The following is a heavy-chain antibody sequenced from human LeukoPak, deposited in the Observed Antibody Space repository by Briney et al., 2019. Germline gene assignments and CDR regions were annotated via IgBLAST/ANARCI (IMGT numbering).Heavy chain of an antibody. J-gene: IGHJ4*02. CDR1: GFAFNSHG. D-gene: IGHD6-19*01. V-gene: IGHV3-48*04. CDR2: VSTTSAV. Sequence: GGSLRLSCAASGFAFNSHGMNWVRQAPGKGLERISYVSTTSAVYYADSVKGRFTISRDNAKNSLYLQMNSLRAEDTAVYYCARRSGIAVAGAFDYWGQRTLVTVSS. CDR3: ARRSGIAVAGAFDY.